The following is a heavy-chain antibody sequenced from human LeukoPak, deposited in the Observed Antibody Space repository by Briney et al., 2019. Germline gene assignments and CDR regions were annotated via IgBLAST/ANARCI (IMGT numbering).Heavy chain of an antibody. CDR2: IIGSGGRT. J-gene: IGHJ4*02. CDR1: GFTFSSYT. V-gene: IGHV3-23*01. CDR3: AKASSDSSGWSYY. D-gene: IGHD6-19*01. Sequence: GGSLRLSCATSGFTFSSYTMTWVRQAPGKGLEWVSTIIGSGGRTYNADSVKGRFTISRDNPKNTLYLQMNSLRAEDTAVYYCAKASSDSSGWSYYWGQGTLVTVSS.